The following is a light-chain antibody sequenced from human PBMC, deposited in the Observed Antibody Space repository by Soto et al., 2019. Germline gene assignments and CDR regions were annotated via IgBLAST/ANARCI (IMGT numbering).Light chain of an antibody. Sequence: EIVMTQSPATLSVSPGERATLSGRASQSVSSNLAWYQQKPGQAPRLLIYGASTRATGIPARFSGSGSGTEFTLTISSLQSEDFAVYYCQQYNNWTSFGGGTKGEIK. CDR3: QQYNNWTS. V-gene: IGKV3-15*01. J-gene: IGKJ4*01. CDR2: GAS. CDR1: QSVSSN.